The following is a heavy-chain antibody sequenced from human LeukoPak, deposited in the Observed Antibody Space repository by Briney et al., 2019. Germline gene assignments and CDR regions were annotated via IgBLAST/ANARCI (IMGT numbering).Heavy chain of an antibody. CDR1: GFTFDYYG. CDR3: AREYGDYSSYFDL. V-gene: IGHV3-20*04. CDR2: ITWNGATT. D-gene: IGHD4-17*01. Sequence: GGSLRLSCAASGFTFDYYGMSWVRQAPGKGLEWVSGITWNGATTGFADSVKGRFTISRDIAKNSLYLGMSSLRAEDTAFYYCAREYGDYSSYFDLWGRGTLVTVSS. J-gene: IGHJ2*01.